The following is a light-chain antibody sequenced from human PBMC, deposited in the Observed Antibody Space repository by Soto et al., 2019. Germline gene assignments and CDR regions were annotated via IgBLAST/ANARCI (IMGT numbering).Light chain of an antibody. Sequence: DLVMTQTPLSLSVTPGQPASISCKSSQSLLHSDGKTYLYWYLQKPGQPPQLLIYEVSNRFSGVPYTYSGRGSGTDFTQKISRVEAEDVGVAYGMRSLQLVGTFGQRTKVEIK. V-gene: IGKV2D-29*01. CDR1: QSLLHSDGKTY. CDR2: EVS. J-gene: IGKJ1*01. CDR3: MRSLQLVGT.